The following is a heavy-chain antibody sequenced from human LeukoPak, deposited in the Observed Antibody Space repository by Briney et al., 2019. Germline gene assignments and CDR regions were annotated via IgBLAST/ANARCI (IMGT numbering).Heavy chain of an antibody. Sequence: ASVKVSCKASGYTFSSYGISWVRQAPGQGLDWMGWISAYNGNTNYAQKLQGRVTMTTDTSTSTAYMELRSLRSDDTAVYYCATQYCSSTSCYPYWVDYWGQGTLVAVSS. CDR2: ISAYNGNT. V-gene: IGHV1-18*01. D-gene: IGHD2-2*01. J-gene: IGHJ4*02. CDR3: ATQYCSSTSCYPYWVDY. CDR1: GYTFSSYG.